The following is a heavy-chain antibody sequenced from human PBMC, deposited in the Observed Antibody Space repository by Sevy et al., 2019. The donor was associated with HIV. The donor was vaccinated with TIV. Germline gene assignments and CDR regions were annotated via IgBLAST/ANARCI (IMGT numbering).Heavy chain of an antibody. J-gene: IGHJ4*02. Sequence: SETLSLTCAVSGYSISSGYYWGWIRQPPGKGLEWIGSIYHSGSTYYNPSLKSRVTISVDTSKNQFSLKLSSLTAADTAVYYSARPLGQYHIVVAFILWGQGTLVTSSS. CDR1: GYSISSGYY. CDR3: ARPLGQYHIVVAFIL. CDR2: IYHSGST. V-gene: IGHV4-38-2*01. D-gene: IGHD3-22*01.